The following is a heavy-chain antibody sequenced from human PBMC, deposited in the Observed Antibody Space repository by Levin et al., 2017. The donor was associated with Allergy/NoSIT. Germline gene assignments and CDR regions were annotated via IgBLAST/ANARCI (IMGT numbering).Heavy chain of an antibody. V-gene: IGHV3-33*01. Sequence: QPGGSLRLSCAASGFTFTSYGMHWVRQAPGKGLEWVALIWSDGSTKYFADSVKGRVTISRDSSKNTVYLQMNSLRVEDTAVYYCARDTAGYDYALDVWGQGTTVTVSS. CDR3: ARDTAGYDYALDV. CDR1: GFTFTSYG. J-gene: IGHJ6*02. D-gene: IGHD3-16*01. CDR2: IWSDGSTK.